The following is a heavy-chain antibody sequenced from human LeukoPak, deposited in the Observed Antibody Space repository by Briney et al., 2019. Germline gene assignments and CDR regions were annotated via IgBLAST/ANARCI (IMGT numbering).Heavy chain of an antibody. CDR2: INSDGSST. CDR3: AKESGEDYFDY. J-gene: IGHJ4*02. D-gene: IGHD3-10*01. CDR1: GFTFSSYW. Sequence: PGGSLRLSCAASGFTFSSYWMHWVRQAPGKGLVWVSRINSDGSSTSYADSVKGRFTISRDNAKNTLYLQMNSLRAEDTAAYYCAKESGEDYFDYWGQGTLVTVSS. V-gene: IGHV3-74*01.